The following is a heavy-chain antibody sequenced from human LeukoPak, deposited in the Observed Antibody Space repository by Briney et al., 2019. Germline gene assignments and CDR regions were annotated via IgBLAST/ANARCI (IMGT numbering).Heavy chain of an antibody. CDR3: ARLRTTRGPVTVTPSYPDSPNWFDP. CDR1: GYSFTSYW. D-gene: IGHD4-17*01. J-gene: IGHJ5*02. V-gene: IGHV5-51*01. CDR2: INPSDSDT. Sequence: GESLKISCKGSGYSFTSYWIGWVRQMPGKGLEWMGIINPSDSDTTYSPSLQGQVTISADRSISTAYLQWSSLKASDTAIYYCARLRTTRGPVTVTPSYPDSPNWFDPWGQGTLVTVSS.